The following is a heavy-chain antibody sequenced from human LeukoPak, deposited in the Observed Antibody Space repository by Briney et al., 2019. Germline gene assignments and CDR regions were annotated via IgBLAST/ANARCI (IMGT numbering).Heavy chain of an antibody. V-gene: IGHV1-2*02. CDR2: INPNHGDT. D-gene: IGHD3-9*01. J-gene: IGHJ4*02. CDR3: ARSPHILTGENFDY. CDR1: GYTFTGYY. Sequence: ASVKVSCKASGYTFTGYYMHWVRQAPGQGLEWMGWINPNHGDTNYAQKFQDRVSMTRDTSISIAYMHLSRLRSADTAVYYCARSPHILTGENFDYWGQGTLVTVSS.